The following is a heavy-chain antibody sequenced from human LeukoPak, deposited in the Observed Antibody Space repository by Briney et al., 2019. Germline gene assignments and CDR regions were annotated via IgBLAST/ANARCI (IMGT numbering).Heavy chain of an antibody. V-gene: IGHV4-59*12. J-gene: IGHJ3*02. CDR2: IYYSGST. Sequence: SETLSLTCTVSGGSISSYYWNWIRQPPGKGLEWIGYIYYSGSTNYNPSLKSRVTISVDTSKNQFSLKLSSVTAADTAMYYCAREDIVVFNDAFGIWGQGTMVTVSS. CDR1: GGSISSYY. D-gene: IGHD2-15*01. CDR3: AREDIVVFNDAFGI.